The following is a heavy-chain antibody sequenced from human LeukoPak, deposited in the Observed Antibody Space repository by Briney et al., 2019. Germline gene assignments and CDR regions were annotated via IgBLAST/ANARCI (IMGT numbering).Heavy chain of an antibody. J-gene: IGHJ4*02. V-gene: IGHV1-69*06. Sequence: GASVKVSCKASGGTFSSYAISWVRQAPGQGLVWMGGIIPIFGTANYAQKFQGRVTITADKSTSTAYMELSSLRSEDTAVYYCARDQPDGYYFHWGQGTLVTVSS. CDR2: IIPIFGTA. CDR1: GGTFSSYA. D-gene: IGHD2/OR15-2a*01. CDR3: ARDQPDGYYFH.